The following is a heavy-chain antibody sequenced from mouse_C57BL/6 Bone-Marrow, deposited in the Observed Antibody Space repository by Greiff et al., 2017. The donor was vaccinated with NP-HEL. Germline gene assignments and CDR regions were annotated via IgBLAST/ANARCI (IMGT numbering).Heavy chain of an antibody. CDR2: IYPGSGNT. CDR3: AREDDYDALHYYAMDY. V-gene: IGHV1-66*01. D-gene: IGHD2-4*01. J-gene: IGHJ4*01. CDR1: GYSFTSYY. Sequence: QVQLQQSGPELVKPGASVKISCKASGYSFTSYYIHWVKQRPGQGLEWIGWIYPGSGNTKYNEKFKGKATLTADTSSSTAYMQLSSLTSEDSAVYYCAREDDYDALHYYAMDYWGQGTSVTVSS.